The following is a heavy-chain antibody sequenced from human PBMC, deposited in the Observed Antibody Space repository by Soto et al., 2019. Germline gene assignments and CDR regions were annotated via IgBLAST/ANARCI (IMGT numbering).Heavy chain of an antibody. CDR1: GDVFSYHY. CDR2: INPKSGGT. Sequence: GASVKVSCKASGDVFSYHYLHWVRQAPGQGCAWMGWINPKSGGTKYAQNSQRRVTMTRDTYISTAYTEMSRLRCDDTAVFYCATGESTFYYDDTPYSPLEFWGPGARVTVSS. CDR3: ATGESTFYYDDTPYSPLEF. V-gene: IGHV1-2*02. J-gene: IGHJ4*02. D-gene: IGHD3-22*01.